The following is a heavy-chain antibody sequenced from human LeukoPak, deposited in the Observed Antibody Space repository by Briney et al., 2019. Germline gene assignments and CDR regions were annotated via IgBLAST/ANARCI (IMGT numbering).Heavy chain of an antibody. D-gene: IGHD6-13*01. V-gene: IGHV3-30*04. CDR1: GFTFTGYA. J-gene: IGHJ4*02. Sequence: GGSLRLSCAAPGFTFTGYAMHWVRQAPGKGLEWVALISYDGSDKYYSDSVKGRFTISRDNSKNTLYLQMTSLRADDTAVYFCARDIHSTWYWQRSSHFDYWGQGTLVTVSS. CDR2: ISYDGSDK. CDR3: ARDIHSTWYWQRSSHFDY.